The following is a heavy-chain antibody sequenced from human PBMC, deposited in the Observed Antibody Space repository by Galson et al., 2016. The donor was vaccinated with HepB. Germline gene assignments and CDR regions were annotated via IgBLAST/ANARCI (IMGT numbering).Heavy chain of an antibody. D-gene: IGHD3-16*02. CDR1: GFSFNTYT. J-gene: IGHJ3*02. CDR3: ARKLNVITCGGVIVTDAFDI. Sequence: SLRLSCAASGFSFNTYTMNWVRQAPGKGLEWVSSISSRSKHMYYADSLKGRFTISRDNTTNSLFLLMNSLRAEDTAVYYWARKLNVITCGGVIVTDAFDIWGQGTMVTVSS. V-gene: IGHV3-21*01. CDR2: ISSRSKHM.